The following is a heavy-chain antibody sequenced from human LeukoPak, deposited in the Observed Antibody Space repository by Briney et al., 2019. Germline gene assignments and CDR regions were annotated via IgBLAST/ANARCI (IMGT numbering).Heavy chain of an antibody. D-gene: IGHD3-3*01. CDR2: IYYGVST. CDR3: ARRPNLRFLEWFPPRGYYYMDV. J-gene: IGHJ6*03. CDR1: GGSISSSNYY. Sequence: SETLSLTCTVSGGSISSSNYYWGWIRQSPGKRLEWIATIYYGVSTYYNPSLKSRVTISVDTSKNQFSLKLSSVTAADTAVYYCARRPNLRFLEWFPPRGYYYMDVWGKGTTVTVSS. V-gene: IGHV4-39*01.